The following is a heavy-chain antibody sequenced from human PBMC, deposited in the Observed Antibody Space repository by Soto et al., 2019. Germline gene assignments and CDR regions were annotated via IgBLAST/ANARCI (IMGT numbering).Heavy chain of an antibody. CDR1: GYTFTSYG. CDR3: ARVGPIAAAGFGH. CDR2: ISAYNGET. Sequence: QVQLVQSGVEVKKPGASVKVSCKASGYTFTSYGISWVRQAPGQELEWMGWISAYNGETNYAQKLQGRVTMTTDASTSTADMELRSLRSDDTAVYYCARVGPIAAAGFGHWGQGTLVTVSS. D-gene: IGHD6-13*01. J-gene: IGHJ4*02. V-gene: IGHV1-18*01.